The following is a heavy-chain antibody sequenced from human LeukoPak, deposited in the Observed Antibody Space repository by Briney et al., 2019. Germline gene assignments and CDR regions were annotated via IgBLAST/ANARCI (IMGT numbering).Heavy chain of an antibody. CDR2: ISWDSGST. V-gene: IGHV3-43*01. J-gene: IGHJ4*02. CDR3: TKDSSVTHFDY. Sequence: GGSLRLSCAASGFTFDDSTMHWVRQAPGKGLEWDSLISWDSGSTYYADPVKGRFIISRDNTKNSLYLQMNSLRSEDTALYYCTKDSSVTHFDYWGQGTLVTVSS. D-gene: IGHD4-17*01. CDR1: GFTFDDST.